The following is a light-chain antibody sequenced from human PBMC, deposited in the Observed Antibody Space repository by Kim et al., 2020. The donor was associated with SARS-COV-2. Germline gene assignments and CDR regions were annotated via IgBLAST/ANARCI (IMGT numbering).Light chain of an antibody. V-gene: IGLV3-25*03. CDR1: ALAKQF. J-gene: IGLJ2*01. CDR3: QSADTTGTSVL. Sequence: SYELTQPPSVSLSPVPTASITCSGDALAKQFAYWYQLRPGQAPVLAIYKDTERPSGIPERFSGSTSGTTVTLTISGVQAEDEADYYCQSADTTGTSVLFGGGTQLTVL. CDR2: KDT.